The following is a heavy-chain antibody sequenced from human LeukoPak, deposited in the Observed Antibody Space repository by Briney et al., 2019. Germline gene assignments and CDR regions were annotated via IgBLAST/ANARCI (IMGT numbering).Heavy chain of an antibody. CDR1: GFTFSSYG. CDR3: ARDLKIGGAEFDY. J-gene: IGHJ4*02. Sequence: GGSLRLSCAASGFTFSSYGLSWVRQAPGKGLEWVSGITGSGDSTFYADSVKGRFTISRDNSKNTLYLQMNSLRAEDTAVYYCARDLKIGGAEFDYWGQGTLVTVSS. D-gene: IGHD3-10*01. CDR2: ITGSGDST. V-gene: IGHV3-23*01.